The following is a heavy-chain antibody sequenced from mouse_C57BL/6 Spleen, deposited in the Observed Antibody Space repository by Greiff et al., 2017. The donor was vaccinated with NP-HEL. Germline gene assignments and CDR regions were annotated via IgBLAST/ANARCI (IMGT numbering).Heavy chain of an antibody. J-gene: IGHJ4*01. V-gene: IGHV1-22*01. D-gene: IGHD2-4*01. CDR2: INPNNGGT. CDR1: GYTFTDYN. Sequence: EVQLVESGPELVKPGASVKMSCKASGYTFTDYNMHWVKQSHGKSLEWIGYINPNNGGTSYNQKFKGKATLTVNKSSSTAYMELRSLTSEDSAVYYCAREEDYDGAMDYWGQGTSVTVSS. CDR3: AREEDYDGAMDY.